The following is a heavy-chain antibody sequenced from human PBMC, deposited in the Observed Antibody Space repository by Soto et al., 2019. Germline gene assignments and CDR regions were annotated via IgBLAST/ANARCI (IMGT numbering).Heavy chain of an antibody. Sequence: GASVKVSCKASGGTFSSYAISWVRQAPGQGLEWMGGIIPIFGTANYAQKFQGRVTITADESTSTAYMELSSLRSEDTAVYYCARVFTIAVARPSLWYFPLWGCGTLVT. CDR3: ARVFTIAVARPSLWYFPL. CDR2: IIPIFGTA. D-gene: IGHD6-19*01. J-gene: IGHJ2*01. CDR1: GGTFSSYA. V-gene: IGHV1-69*13.